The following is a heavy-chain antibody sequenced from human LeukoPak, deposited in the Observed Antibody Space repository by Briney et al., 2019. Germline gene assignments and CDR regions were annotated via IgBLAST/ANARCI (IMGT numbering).Heavy chain of an antibody. D-gene: IGHD6-19*01. Sequence: ASVKVSCKDSGYNFTSYAISCGRRAPGQGLEWMGWISAYNGNTNYAQKLQGRVTMTTDTSTSTAYMELRSLRSDDTAVYYCARRTMAGIHYCCQGTLVTVSS. V-gene: IGHV1-18*01. CDR1: GYNFTSYA. J-gene: IGHJ4*02. CDR3: ARRTMAGIHY. CDR2: ISAYNGNT.